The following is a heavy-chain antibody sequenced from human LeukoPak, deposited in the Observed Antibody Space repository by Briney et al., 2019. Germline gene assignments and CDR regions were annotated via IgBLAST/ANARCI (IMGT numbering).Heavy chain of an antibody. CDR2: ISYDGSNK. CDR3: ARRYSGYAGSLGYYYYGMDV. V-gene: IGHV3-30-3*01. D-gene: IGHD5-12*01. Sequence: TGGSLRLSCTASGFTFSSYAMHWVRQAPGKGLEWVAVISYDGSNKYYADSVKGRFTISRDNSKNTLYLQMNSLRAEDTAVYYCARRYSGYAGSLGYYYYGMDVWGQGTTVTVSS. J-gene: IGHJ6*02. CDR1: GFTFSSYA.